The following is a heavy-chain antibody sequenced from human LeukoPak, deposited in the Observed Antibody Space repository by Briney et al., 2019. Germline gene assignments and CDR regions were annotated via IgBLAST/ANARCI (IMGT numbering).Heavy chain of an antibody. D-gene: IGHD6-19*01. Sequence: SETLSLTCAVSGGSINSHYWGWIRQPPGKGLQWIGDIYSTGKNTYNPSLKSRVTISLATSKSHLSLNLTSVLAADTAIYYCVRRDTGWNYFDYWGQGILVTVSS. V-gene: IGHV4-4*08. CDR2: IYSTGKN. CDR1: GGSINSHY. J-gene: IGHJ4*02. CDR3: VRRDTGWNYFDY.